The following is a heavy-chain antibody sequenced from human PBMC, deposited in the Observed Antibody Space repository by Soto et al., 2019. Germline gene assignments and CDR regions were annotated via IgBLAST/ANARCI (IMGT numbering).Heavy chain of an antibody. CDR3: ARGDIVVVPNWFDP. J-gene: IGHJ5*02. CDR1: GYTFTSYG. V-gene: IGHV1-18*01. CDR2: ISAYNGNT. Sequence: ASVKVSCKASGYTFTSYGISWVRQAPGQGLEWMGWISAYNGNTNYAQKLQGRVTMTTDTSTSTVYMELRSLRSDDTAVYYCARGDIVVVPNWFDPWGQGTLVTVSS. D-gene: IGHD2-2*01.